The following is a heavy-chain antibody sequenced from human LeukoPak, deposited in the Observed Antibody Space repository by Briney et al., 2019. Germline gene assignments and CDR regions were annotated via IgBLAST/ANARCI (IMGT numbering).Heavy chain of an antibody. CDR1: GFSFSSYE. Sequence: PGGSLRLSCAASGFSFSSYEMNWVRQAPGKGLELISYISSSGSTMYADSVKGRFTISRDNAKNSLHLQMNSLRAEDTAVYYCARHNGWYDYWGQGTLVTVSS. CDR3: ARHNGWYDY. V-gene: IGHV3-48*03. CDR2: ISSSGSTM. D-gene: IGHD6-19*01. J-gene: IGHJ4*02.